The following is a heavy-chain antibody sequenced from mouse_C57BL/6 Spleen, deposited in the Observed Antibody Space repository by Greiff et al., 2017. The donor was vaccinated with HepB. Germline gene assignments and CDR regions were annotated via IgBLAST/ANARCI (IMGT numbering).Heavy chain of an antibody. CDR1: GYTFTSYG. V-gene: IGHV1-81*01. CDR3: ARSYYYGSSYKG. J-gene: IGHJ2*01. Sequence: QVQLQQSGAELARPGASVKLSCKASGYTFTSYGISWVKQRTGQGLEWIGEIYPRSGNTHYNEKFKGKATLTADKSSSTAYMELRSLTSQDSAVYFCARSYYYGSSYKGWGQGTTLTDSS. D-gene: IGHD1-1*01. CDR2: IYPRSGNT.